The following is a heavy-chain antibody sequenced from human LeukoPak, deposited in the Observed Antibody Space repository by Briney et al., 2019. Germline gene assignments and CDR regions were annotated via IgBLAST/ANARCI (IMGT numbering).Heavy chain of an antibody. CDR3: ARGGCSGGSCPFDY. D-gene: IGHD2-15*01. V-gene: IGHV4-59*01. CDR2: IYYSGGT. CDR1: GGSISSYY. Sequence: SETLSLTCTVSGGSISSYYWSWIRQPPGKGLEWIGYIYYSGGTNYNPSLKSRVTISVDTSKNQFSLKLSSVTAADTAVYYCARGGCSGGSCPFDYWGQGTLVTVSS. J-gene: IGHJ4*02.